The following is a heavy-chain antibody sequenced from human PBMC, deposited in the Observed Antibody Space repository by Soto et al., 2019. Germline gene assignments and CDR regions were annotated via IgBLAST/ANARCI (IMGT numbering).Heavy chain of an antibody. V-gene: IGHV3-74*01. J-gene: IGHJ4*02. CDR3: TRGPRPISTGTGAY. Sequence: GGSLRLSCAASGFIFKMYWMHWVRQSPGKGLVWISRIYNDGTYSDYADSVRGRLTISRDNVNDTLYLQMNNLRAEDSGLYYCTRGPRPISTGTGAYWGQGTQVTVSS. CDR1: GFIFKMYW. D-gene: IGHD3-10*01. CDR2: IYNDGTYS.